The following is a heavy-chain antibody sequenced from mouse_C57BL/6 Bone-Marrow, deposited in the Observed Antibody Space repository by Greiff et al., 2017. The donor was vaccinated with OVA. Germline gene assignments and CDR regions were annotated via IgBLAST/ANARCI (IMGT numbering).Heavy chain of an antibody. J-gene: IGHJ4*01. CDR3: ARHDYSNYAMDY. Sequence: EVQVVESGGGLVQPGGSLKLSCAASGFTFSDYYMYWVRQTPEKRLGWVAYISNGGGSTYYPDTVKGRFTISRDNAKNTLYLQMSRLKSEDTAMYYCARHDYSNYAMDYWGQGTSVTVSS. CDR2: ISNGGGST. CDR1: GFTFSDYY. V-gene: IGHV5-12*01. D-gene: IGHD2-4*01.